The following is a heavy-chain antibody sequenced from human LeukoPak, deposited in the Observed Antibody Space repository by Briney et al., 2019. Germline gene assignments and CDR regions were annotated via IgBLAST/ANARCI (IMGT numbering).Heavy chain of an antibody. D-gene: IGHD6-19*01. J-gene: IGHJ4*02. CDR2: IYYSGST. Sequence: KPSETLSLTCTVSGGSISSSSYYWGWIRQPPGKGLEWIGSIYYSGSTYYNPSLKSRVTISVDTSKNQFSLKLSSVTAADTAVYYCARLSAGSGWYGPINFDYWGQGTLVTVSS. V-gene: IGHV4-39*07. CDR1: GGSISSSSYY. CDR3: ARLSAGSGWYGPINFDY.